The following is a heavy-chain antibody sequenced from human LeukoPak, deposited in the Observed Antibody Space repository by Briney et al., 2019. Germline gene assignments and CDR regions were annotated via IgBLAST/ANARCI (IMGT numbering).Heavy chain of an antibody. CDR1: GDSISSGSSY. D-gene: IGHD4-17*01. V-gene: IGHV4-61*02. CDR2: VYTSGNT. CDR3: ARTKNDYGDYYFDY. Sequence: PSQTLSLTCTVSGDSISSGSSYWSWIRQPAGKGLEYIGRVYTSGNTNHNPSLKSRVTMSVDTSKNQFSLKLSSVTAADTAMYYCARTKNDYGDYYFDYWGQGTLVTVSS. J-gene: IGHJ4*02.